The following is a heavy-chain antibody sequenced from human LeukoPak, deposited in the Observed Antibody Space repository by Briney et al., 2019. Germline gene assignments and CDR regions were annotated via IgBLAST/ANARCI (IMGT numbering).Heavy chain of an antibody. CDR2: ISGSGGST. J-gene: IGHJ4*02. D-gene: IGHD3-22*01. V-gene: IGHV3-23*01. Sequence: GGSLRLSCAASGFTFSSCAMTWVRQAPGKGLEWVSAISGSGGSTYYADSVKGRFTISRDNSKNTLYLQMNSLRAEDTAVYYCAGNGVTMIVVVPPLGYWGQGTLVTVSS. CDR1: GFTFSSCA. CDR3: AGNGVTMIVVVPPLGY.